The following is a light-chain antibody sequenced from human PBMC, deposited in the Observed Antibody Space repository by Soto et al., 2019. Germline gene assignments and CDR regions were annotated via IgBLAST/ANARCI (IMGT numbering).Light chain of an antibody. V-gene: IGLV1-44*01. CDR3: AAWDDSLNAWV. J-gene: IGLJ3*02. CDR1: SSNIGINT. Sequence: QAVVTQPPSVSGTPGQRVTISCSGGSSNIGINTVNWFQQLPGTAPKLLIYTNNQRPSGVPDRFSGAKSGTSASLAISGLQSEDEADYYCAAWDDSLNAWVFGGGTKLTVL. CDR2: TNN.